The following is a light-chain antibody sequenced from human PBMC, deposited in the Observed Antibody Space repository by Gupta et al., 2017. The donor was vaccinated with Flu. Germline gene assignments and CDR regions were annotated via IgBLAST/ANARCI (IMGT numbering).Light chain of an antibody. CDR3: GSYTSSTTLV. Sequence: QSALTQPASVSGSPGQSITISCTGTSSDVGGYNYVSWYQQHPGKAPKLMICEVSNRPSGVSNRFSASKSGNTASLTISGLQAEDEADYYCGSYTSSTTLVFGGGTKLTGL. CDR1: SSDVGGYNY. CDR2: EVS. J-gene: IGLJ3*02. V-gene: IGLV2-14*01.